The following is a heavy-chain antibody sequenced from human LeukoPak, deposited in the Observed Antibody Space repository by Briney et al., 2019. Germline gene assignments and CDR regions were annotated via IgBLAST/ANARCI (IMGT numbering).Heavy chain of an antibody. CDR2: ISWNSGSI. CDR1: GFTFDDYA. D-gene: IGHD3-9*01. J-gene: IGHJ3*02. CDR3: AKDRSRYFDWPNAFDI. Sequence: GGSLRLSCAASGFTFDDYAMHWVRQAPGKGLEWVSGISWNSGSIGYADSVKGRFTISRDNANNSLYLQMNSLRAEDMALYYCAKDRSRYFDWPNAFDIWGQGTMVTVSS. V-gene: IGHV3-9*03.